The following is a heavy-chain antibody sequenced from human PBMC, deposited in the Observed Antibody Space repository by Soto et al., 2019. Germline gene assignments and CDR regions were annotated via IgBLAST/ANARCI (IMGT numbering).Heavy chain of an antibody. D-gene: IGHD4-4*01. Sequence: AVSEVNIGNHCMRRVLKKKRKGLEWVSVIYSGGSTYYADSVKGRFTISRDKSKNTLYLQMNSLRAEDTAVYYCARPTVGATWNYYYVMDFWVQGSPVTVFS. CDR2: IYSGGST. V-gene: IGHV3-53*01. CDR3: ARPTVGATWNYYYVMDF. J-gene: IGHJ6*01. CDR1: EVNIGNHC.